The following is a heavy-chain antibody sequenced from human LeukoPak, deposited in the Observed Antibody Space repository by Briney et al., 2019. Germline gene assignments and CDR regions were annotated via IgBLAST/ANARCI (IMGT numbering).Heavy chain of an antibody. CDR1: DDSISDYY. D-gene: IGHD6-13*01. V-gene: IGHV4-59*01. J-gene: IGHJ4*02. CDR2: FHNSGTS. CDR3: ARSQQLIRTFDS. Sequence: SETLSLTCTVSDDSISDYYRGWIRQPPGKGLEWIGYFHNSGTSTYNPSLKSRVTMSVDTSKNQFSLKLSSVTAADTAVYYCARSQQLIRTFDSWGQGTLVTVSS.